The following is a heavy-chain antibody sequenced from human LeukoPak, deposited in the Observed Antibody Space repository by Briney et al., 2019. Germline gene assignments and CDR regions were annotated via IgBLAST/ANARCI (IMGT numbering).Heavy chain of an antibody. V-gene: IGHV3-74*01. CDR3: AGGPRGYSGYDSVYFDY. Sequence: PGGSLRLSCATSGFTFSTHWMHRVRQSPGKGLVWVSRINSDGSSTDYADSVKGRFTISRDNAKNSLYLQMNSLRAEDTAVYYCAGGPRGYSGYDSVYFDYWGQGTLVTVSS. J-gene: IGHJ4*02. CDR1: GFTFSTHW. CDR2: INSDGSST. D-gene: IGHD5-12*01.